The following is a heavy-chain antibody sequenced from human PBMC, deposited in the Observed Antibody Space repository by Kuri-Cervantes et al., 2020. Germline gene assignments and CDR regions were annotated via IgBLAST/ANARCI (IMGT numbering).Heavy chain of an antibody. D-gene: IGHD6-19*01. J-gene: IGHJ3*02. V-gene: IGHV3-7*03. CDR1: GITFSNYW. CDR3: ARDLFSTPFRSEVESLSSSGWQPDAFDI. Sequence: GEFLKISCAAAGITFSNYWMSLVRQAPGKGLEWVANIKQDGSEKYYVDSVKGRFTISRDNAKNSLYPQMNSLRAEDTAVYYCARDLFSTPFRSEVESLSSSGWQPDAFDIWGQGTMVTVSS. CDR2: IKQDGSEK.